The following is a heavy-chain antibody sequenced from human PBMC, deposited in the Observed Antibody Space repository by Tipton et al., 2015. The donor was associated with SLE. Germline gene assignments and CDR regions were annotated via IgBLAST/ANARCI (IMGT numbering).Heavy chain of an antibody. CDR1: GGSVSSESNY. J-gene: IGHJ6*03. V-gene: IGHV4-39*07. CDR2: IFYSENA. Sequence: LSLTCTVSGGSVSSESNYWGWLRQPPGKGLEWIGSIFYSENAYYNPTLKSRVTISVDTSKNQFSLRLTSVTAADTAVYYCARDDSGWSEDSYYYYVDVWGKGTTVTVSS. D-gene: IGHD6-19*01. CDR3: ARDDSGWSEDSYYYYVDV.